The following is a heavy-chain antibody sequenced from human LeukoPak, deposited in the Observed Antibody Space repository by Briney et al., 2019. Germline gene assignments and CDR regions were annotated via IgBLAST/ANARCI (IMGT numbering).Heavy chain of an antibody. CDR3: ARDIFDY. J-gene: IGHJ4*02. Sequence: GGSLRLSCAASGFSLSNYWMNWVRQAPGKGLEWVANIKQDGSEKYYVDSVKGRFTISRDNAKNSLYLQMNSLRAEDTAVYYCARDIFDYWGQGTLVIVSS. CDR1: GFSLSNYW. CDR2: IKQDGSEK. V-gene: IGHV3-7*01.